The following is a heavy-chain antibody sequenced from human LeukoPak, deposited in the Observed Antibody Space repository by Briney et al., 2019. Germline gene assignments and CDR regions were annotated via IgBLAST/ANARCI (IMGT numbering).Heavy chain of an antibody. D-gene: IGHD5-12*01. J-gene: IGHJ4*02. CDR2: INHSGST. CDR3: ARGRGYSGYDPFDY. V-gene: IGHV4-34*01. Sequence: PSETLSLTCGVYGGSLSGYYWSWIRQPPGKGLEWIGEINHSGSTNYNPSLKSRVTISIDTSKNQFSLNLSSVTAADTAVYYCARGRGYSGYDPFDYWGQGTLVTVSS. CDR1: GGSLSGYY.